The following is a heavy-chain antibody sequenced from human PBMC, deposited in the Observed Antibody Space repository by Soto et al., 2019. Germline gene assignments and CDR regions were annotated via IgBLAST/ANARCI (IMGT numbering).Heavy chain of an antibody. Sequence: GGSLRLSCAASGFTFDDYGMSWVRQAPGKGLEWVSGINWNGGSTGYADSVKGRFTISRDIAKNSLYLQMNSLRAEDTALYYCSCNLHATCGYYYRPFDYWGQGTQVTVSS. CDR1: GFTFDDYG. CDR3: SCNLHATCGYYYRPFDY. V-gene: IGHV3-20*04. D-gene: IGHD3-22*01. J-gene: IGHJ4*02. CDR2: INWNGGST.